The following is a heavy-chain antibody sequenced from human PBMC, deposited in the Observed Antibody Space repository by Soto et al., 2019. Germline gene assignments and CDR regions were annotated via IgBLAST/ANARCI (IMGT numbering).Heavy chain of an antibody. J-gene: IGHJ6*02. CDR2: IIPIVGTS. CDR1: RAASGSYA. CDR3: ARTSPEGGRLGSGNDYKNSGLDV. Sequence: SVESSWNASRAASGSYAITWARQAPEQVLEWMGEIIPIVGTSNNAQKFQGRVTITAEESTNTAYMELSSLRAEDTAVYYCARTSPEGGRLGSGNDYKNSGLDVWRQGTTDPVSS. V-gene: IGHV1-69*13. D-gene: IGHD1-1*01.